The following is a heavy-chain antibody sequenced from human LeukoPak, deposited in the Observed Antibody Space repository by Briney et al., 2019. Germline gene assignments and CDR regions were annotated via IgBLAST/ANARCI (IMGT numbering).Heavy chain of an antibody. CDR1: GGSFSGYY. CDR3: ARVSVTGTTGLSPYYFDY. D-gene: IGHD1-7*01. CDR2: INHSGST. Sequence: SETLSLTCAVYGGSFSGYYWSWIRQPPGKGLEWIGGINHSGSTNYNPSLKSRVTISVDTSKNQFSLKLSSVTAADTAVYYCARVSVTGTTGLSPYYFDYWGQGTLVTVSS. J-gene: IGHJ4*02. V-gene: IGHV4-34*01.